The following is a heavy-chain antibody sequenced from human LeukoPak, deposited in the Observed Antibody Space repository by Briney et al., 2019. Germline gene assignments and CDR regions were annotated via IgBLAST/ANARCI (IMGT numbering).Heavy chain of an antibody. Sequence: GASVKVSCKASGYTFTSYAMHWVRQAPGQRLEWMGWINAGNGNTKYSQKFQGRVTITRDTSASTAYMELSSLRSEDTAVYYCARGLRYSEGHNHYGMDVWGQGTTVTVSS. CDR1: GYTFTSYA. J-gene: IGHJ6*02. V-gene: IGHV1-3*01. D-gene: IGHD3-9*01. CDR2: INAGNGNT. CDR3: ARGLRYSEGHNHYGMDV.